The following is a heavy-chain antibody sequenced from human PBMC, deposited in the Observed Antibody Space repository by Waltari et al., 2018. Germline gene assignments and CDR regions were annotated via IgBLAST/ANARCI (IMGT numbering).Heavy chain of an antibody. CDR3: ARGASRGFAFDI. V-gene: IGHV1-69*06. CDR2: IIPICGTA. J-gene: IGHJ3*02. Sequence: QVQLVQSGAEVKKPGSSVKVSCKASGGTFSSYAISWVRQAPGQGLEWMGGIIPICGTANYAQKFQGIVTITADKATSTAYMELSSLRSEDTAVYYCARGASRGFAFDIWGQGTMVTVSS. D-gene: IGHD3-10*01. CDR1: GGTFSSYA.